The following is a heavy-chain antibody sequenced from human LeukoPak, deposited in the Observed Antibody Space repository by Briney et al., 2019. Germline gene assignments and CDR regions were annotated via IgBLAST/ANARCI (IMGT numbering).Heavy chain of an antibody. CDR1: GFTFTSSA. V-gene: IGHV1-58*02. Sequence: SVKVSCKASGFTFTSSAMQWVRQARGQRLEWIGWIVVGSGNTNYAQKFQERVSITRDMTTSTAYMELSGMRSADTAVYYCATNVAATGYYYGMDVWGQGTTVTVSS. CDR3: ATNVAATGYYYGMDV. J-gene: IGHJ6*02. CDR2: IVVGSGNT. D-gene: IGHD2-15*01.